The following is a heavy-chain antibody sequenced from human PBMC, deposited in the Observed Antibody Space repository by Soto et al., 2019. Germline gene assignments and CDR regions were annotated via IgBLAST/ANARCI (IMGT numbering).Heavy chain of an antibody. V-gene: IGHV4-59*02. Sequence: SETLSLTCNVSGASVSHGYWSWIRQPPGKGLEWIGFMYFGGSFNYNPSLTSRATISVETSKNQFSMKLTSVTASDTAVYYCATSGSYYNIAPFDYWGQGTLVT. J-gene: IGHJ4*02. CDR2: MYFGGSF. D-gene: IGHD3-10*01. CDR3: ATSGSYYNIAPFDY. CDR1: GASVSHGY.